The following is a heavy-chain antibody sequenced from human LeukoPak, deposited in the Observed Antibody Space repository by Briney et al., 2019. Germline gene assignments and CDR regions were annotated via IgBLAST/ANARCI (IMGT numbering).Heavy chain of an antibody. V-gene: IGHV4-61*02. D-gene: IGHD3-22*01. CDR1: GGSISSGNYY. Sequence: NPSETLSLTCSVSGGSISSGNYYWNWIRQPAGKGREWMGRVYGSGSANYNPSLKSRVTISVDTSKNQFSLKLSSVTAADTAVYYCASAGYYDSSGSLSYYYYYMDVWGRGTTVTVSS. J-gene: IGHJ6*03. CDR2: VYGSGSA. CDR3: ASAGYYDSSGSLSYYYYYMDV.